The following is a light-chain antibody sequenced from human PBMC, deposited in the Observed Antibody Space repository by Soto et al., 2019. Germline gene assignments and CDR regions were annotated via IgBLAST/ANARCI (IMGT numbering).Light chain of an antibody. CDR1: QSVGTF. CDR3: QQYVTSPWA. J-gene: IGKJ1*01. Sequence: EIVLTQSPATLSLSPGERATLSCRASQSVGTFFAWYQQKPGQAPRPLIYDASNRATGIPARFSGSGSGTDFTLTISSLEPEDFAVYYCQQYVTSPWAFGQGTKVAIE. CDR2: DAS. V-gene: IGKV3-11*01.